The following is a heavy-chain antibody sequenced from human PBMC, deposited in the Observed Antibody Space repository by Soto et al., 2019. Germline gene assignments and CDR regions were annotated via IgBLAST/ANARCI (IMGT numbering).Heavy chain of an antibody. V-gene: IGHV4-59*08. CDR1: GGSISSYY. D-gene: IGHD6-19*01. CDR3: ARHSSGWSPGVDY. J-gene: IGHJ4*02. CDR2: IYYSGST. Sequence: KQSQTLSLTCTVSGGSISSYYWSWIRQPPGKGLEWIGYIYYSGSTNYNPSLKSRVTISVDTSKNQFSLKLSSVTAADTAVYYCARHSSGWSPGVDYWGQGTLVTVSS.